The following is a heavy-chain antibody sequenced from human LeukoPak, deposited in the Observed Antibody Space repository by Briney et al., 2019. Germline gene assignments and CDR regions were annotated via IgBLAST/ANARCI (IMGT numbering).Heavy chain of an antibody. Sequence: SETLSLTCTVSGGSISSYFCSWIRQPPGKGPEWIGYIYYSGSTNYNPSLKSRGTISVDTSKSQFSLKLSSVTAADTAVYYCAIGSYSPIDYWGQGTLVTVSS. D-gene: IGHD1-26*01. CDR3: AIGSYSPIDY. V-gene: IGHV4-59*01. CDR2: IYYSGST. CDR1: GGSISSYF. J-gene: IGHJ4*02.